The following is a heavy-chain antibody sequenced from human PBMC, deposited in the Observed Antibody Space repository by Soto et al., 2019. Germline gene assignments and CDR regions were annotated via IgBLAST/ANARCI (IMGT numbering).Heavy chain of an antibody. J-gene: IGHJ4*02. D-gene: IGHD3-3*01. Sequence: PGGSLRLSCAASGFTFSSYAMSWVRQAPGKGLEWVSAISGSGGSTYYADSVKGRFTISRDNSKNTLYLQMNSLRAEDTAVYYCAKGQLRFLEWSPFNFDYWGQGTLVTVSS. CDR2: ISGSGGST. CDR3: AKGQLRFLEWSPFNFDY. V-gene: IGHV3-23*01. CDR1: GFTFSSYA.